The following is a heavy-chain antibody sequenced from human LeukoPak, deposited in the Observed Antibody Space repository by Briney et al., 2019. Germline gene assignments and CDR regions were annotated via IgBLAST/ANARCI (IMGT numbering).Heavy chain of an antibody. Sequence: PSETLSLTCTVSGGSISSGGYYWRWIRQHPGKGLEWIGYIYYSGSTYYNPSLKSRVTISVDTSKNQFSLKLSSVTAADTAVYYCARCRASYAFDIWGQGTMDTVSS. CDR2: IYYSGST. V-gene: IGHV4-31*03. D-gene: IGHD3-10*01. CDR1: GGSISSGGYY. J-gene: IGHJ3*02. CDR3: ARCRASYAFDI.